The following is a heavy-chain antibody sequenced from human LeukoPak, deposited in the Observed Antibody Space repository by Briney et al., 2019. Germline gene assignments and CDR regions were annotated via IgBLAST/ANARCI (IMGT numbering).Heavy chain of an antibody. D-gene: IGHD3-10*01. CDR3: AGEVITMVRGVIITSFDY. CDR1: GGSISSSSYY. CDR2: IYYSGST. Sequence: SETLSLTCTVSGGSISSSSYYWGWIRQPPGKGLEWIGSIYYSGSTYYNPSLKSRVTISVDTSKNQFSLKLSSVTAADTAVYYCAGEVITMVRGVIITSFDYWGQGTLVTVSS. J-gene: IGHJ4*02. V-gene: IGHV4-39*02.